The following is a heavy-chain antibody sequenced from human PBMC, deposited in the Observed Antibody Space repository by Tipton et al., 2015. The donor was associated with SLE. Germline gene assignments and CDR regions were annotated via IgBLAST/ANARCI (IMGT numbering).Heavy chain of an antibody. D-gene: IGHD1-26*01. CDR2: INHSGST. CDR3: ARGQLRNAFDI. J-gene: IGHJ3*02. Sequence: TLSLTCAVYGGSFSGYYWSWIRQPPGKGLEWIGEINHSGSTNYNPSLKSRVTISVDTSKNQFSLKLSSVTAADTAVYYCARGQLRNAFDIWSQGTMVTVSS. V-gene: IGHV4-34*01. CDR1: GGSFSGYY.